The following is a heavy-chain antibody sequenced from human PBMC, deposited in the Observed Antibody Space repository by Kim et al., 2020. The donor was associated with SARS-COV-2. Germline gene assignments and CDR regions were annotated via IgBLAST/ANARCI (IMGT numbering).Heavy chain of an antibody. D-gene: IGHD5-12*01. CDR1: GFSVNRFY. CDR2: IYYDGNT. Sequence: GGSLRLSCAASGFSVNRFYMTWVRQALGKGLEWVSVIYYDGNTDYADSVRGRFTISRDSSKNTLYLQMNSLRAEDTGVYYCARDHLDGYNIWGQGTLVTV. CDR3: ARDHLDGYNI. V-gene: IGHV3-53*01. J-gene: IGHJ4*02.